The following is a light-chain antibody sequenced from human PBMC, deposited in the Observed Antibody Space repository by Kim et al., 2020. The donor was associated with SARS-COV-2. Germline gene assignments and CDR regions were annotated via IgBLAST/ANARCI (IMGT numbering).Light chain of an antibody. CDR2: GKN. V-gene: IGLV3-19*01. Sequence: VALGQTVRITCQGDSLRSYYATWYQQKPRQAPILVVYGKNNRPSVIPDRFSGSSSGNTASLTITGAQAEDEADYYCNSRDSNDNVVFGGGTQLTVL. CDR1: SLRSYY. CDR3: NSRDSNDNVV. J-gene: IGLJ2*01.